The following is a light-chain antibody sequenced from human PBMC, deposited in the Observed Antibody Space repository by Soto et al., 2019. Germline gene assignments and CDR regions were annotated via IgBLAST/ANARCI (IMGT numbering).Light chain of an antibody. V-gene: IGLV1-40*01. CDR3: QSYDSSLSGNVV. CDR1: SSNIGAGYD. J-gene: IGLJ2*01. CDR2: GNS. Sequence: QSVLTQPPSVSGAPGQRVTISCTGSSSNIGAGYDVHWYQQLPGPAPKLLIYGNSNRPSGVPDRFSGSKSGTSASLAITGLQAEDEADDYCQSYDSSLSGNVVFGGGTKLTVL.